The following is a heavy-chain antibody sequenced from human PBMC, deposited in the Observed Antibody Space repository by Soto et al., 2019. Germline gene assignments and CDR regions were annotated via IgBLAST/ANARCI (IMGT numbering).Heavy chain of an antibody. CDR1: GYTFTSYG. D-gene: IGHD4-17*01. CDR3: GRQRTYGDYFGFIDY. V-gene: IGHV1-18*01. CDR2: ISAYNGNT. Sequence: QVQLVQSGAEVKKPGASVKVSCKASGYTFTSYGISWVRQAPGQGLEWMGWISAYNGNTNYAQKLQGRVTMTTDTSTSTAYMELRSLRSDDTAVYYCGRQRTYGDYFGFIDYWGQGTLVTVSS. J-gene: IGHJ4*02.